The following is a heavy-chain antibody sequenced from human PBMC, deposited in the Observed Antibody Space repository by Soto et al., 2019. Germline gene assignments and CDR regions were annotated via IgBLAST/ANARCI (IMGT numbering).Heavy chain of an antibody. CDR1: GGTFSSYA. Sequence: QVQLVQSGAEVKKPGSSVKVSCKASGGTFSSYAISWVRQAPGQGLEWMGGIIPIFGTANYAQKFQGRVTITADESTSTAYMELSSLRSEDTAVYYCARDPEVTAAYAILEGGYYYGMDVWGQGTTVTVSS. CDR3: ARDPEVTAAYAILEGGYYYGMDV. J-gene: IGHJ6*02. V-gene: IGHV1-69*12. D-gene: IGHD2-2*01. CDR2: IIPIFGTA.